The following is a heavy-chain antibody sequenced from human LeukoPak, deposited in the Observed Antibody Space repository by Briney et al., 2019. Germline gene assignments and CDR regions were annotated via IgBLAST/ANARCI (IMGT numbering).Heavy chain of an antibody. CDR1: GFTLSSYW. J-gene: IGHJ4*02. D-gene: IGHD2-2*02. CDR3: ATPPTIHGY. V-gene: IGHV3-74*01. Sequence: GGSLRLSCAASGFTLSSYWMHWVRQAPGKGLVWVSRINGDGSSTSYADSVKGRFTISRDIAKNTLYLQMNSLRAEDTAVYYCATPPTIHGYWGQGTLVTVSS. CDR2: INGDGSST.